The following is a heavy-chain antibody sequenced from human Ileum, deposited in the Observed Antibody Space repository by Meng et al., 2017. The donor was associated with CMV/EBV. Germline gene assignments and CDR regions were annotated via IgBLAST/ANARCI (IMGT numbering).Heavy chain of an antibody. CDR2: IYYSGST. J-gene: IGHJ4*02. D-gene: IGHD3-10*01. CDR3: ARRATFYGSGKDY. CDR1: GGYISSGGYC. V-gene: IGHV4-31*02. Sequence: TVSGGYISSGGYCWSWIRQHPGKGLEWIGYIYYSGSTYYNPSLKSRVTISVDTSKNQFSLKLSSVTAADTAVYYCARRATFYGSGKDYWGQGTLVTVSS.